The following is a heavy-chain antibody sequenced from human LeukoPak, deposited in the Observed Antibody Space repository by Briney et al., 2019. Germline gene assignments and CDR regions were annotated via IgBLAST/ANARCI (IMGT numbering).Heavy chain of an antibody. D-gene: IGHD6-13*01. CDR3: VREVKGYGSSWYQNWFDP. Sequence: SQTLSLTCTVSGGSISSGDYYWSWIRQRPGKGLEWIGYIYYSGSTYYNPSLKSRVTTSIDTSKNQFSLKMSSVTAADTAVYYCVREVKGYGSSWYQNWFDPWGQGTLVTVSS. V-gene: IGHV4-30-4*01. CDR1: GGSISSGDYY. CDR2: IYYSGST. J-gene: IGHJ5*02.